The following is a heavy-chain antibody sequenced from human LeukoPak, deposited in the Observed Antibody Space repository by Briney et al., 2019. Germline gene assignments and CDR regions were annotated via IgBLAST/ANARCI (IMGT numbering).Heavy chain of an antibody. V-gene: IGHV4-59*01. J-gene: IGHJ4*02. CDR2: NYYSGST. Sequence: SETLSLTCTVSGGSISSYYWSWIRQPPGKGLEWIGYNYYSGSTNYNPSLKSRVTISVDTSKNQFSLKLSSVTAADTAVYYCARVGANYYDSSGYPYYFDYWGQGTLVTVSS. CDR1: GGSISSYY. CDR3: ARVGANYYDSSGYPYYFDY. D-gene: IGHD3-22*01.